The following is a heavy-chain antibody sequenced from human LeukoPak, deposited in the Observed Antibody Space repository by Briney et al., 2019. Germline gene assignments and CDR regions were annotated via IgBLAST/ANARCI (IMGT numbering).Heavy chain of an antibody. D-gene: IGHD2-8*01. V-gene: IGHV4-4*09. CDR1: GGSISSYY. CDR3: ARVPLGGANAIAFVDY. CDR2: IYTSGST. Sequence: SETLSLTCTVSGGSISSYYWSWIRQPPGKGLEWIGYIYTSGSTNYNPSLKSRVTISVDTSKNQFSLKLSSVTAADTAVYYCARVPLGGANAIAFVDYWGQGTLVTVSS. J-gene: IGHJ4*02.